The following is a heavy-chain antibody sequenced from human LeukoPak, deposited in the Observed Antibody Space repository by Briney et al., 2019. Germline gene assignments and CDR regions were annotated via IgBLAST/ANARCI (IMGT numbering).Heavy chain of an antibody. CDR1: GYTFSSYW. CDR3: ARPRDSSSQYYFDY. Sequence: GESLKISCKGSGYTFSSYWIGWVRQMPGKGLEWMGVIYPGDSDIRYSPSFQGQVTISADKSISTAYLQWSNLKASDTAMYFCARPRDSSSQYYFDYWGQGTLVTVSS. D-gene: IGHD6-6*01. CDR2: IYPGDSDI. J-gene: IGHJ4*02. V-gene: IGHV5-51*01.